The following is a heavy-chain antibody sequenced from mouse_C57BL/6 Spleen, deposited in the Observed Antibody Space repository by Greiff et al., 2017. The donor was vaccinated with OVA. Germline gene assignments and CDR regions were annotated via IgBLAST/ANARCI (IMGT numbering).Heavy chain of an antibody. CDR1: GYTFTSYW. J-gene: IGHJ3*01. V-gene: IGHV1-53*01. CDR3: ARDYSCGGYSWFAY. CDR2: INPSNGGT. Sequence: QVQLQQPGPELVKPGASVKLSCKASGYTFTSYWMHWVKQRPGQGLEWIGNINPSNGGTNYNEKFKGKATLTVDKSSSTAYMQLSSLTSEDSAVYYCARDYSCGGYSWFAYWGQGTLVTVSA. D-gene: IGHD1-1*01.